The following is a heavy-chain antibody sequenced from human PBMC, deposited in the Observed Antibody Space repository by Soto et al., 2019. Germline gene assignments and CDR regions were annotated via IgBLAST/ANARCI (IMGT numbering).Heavy chain of an antibody. D-gene: IGHD5-18*01. CDR2: IYHSGST. CDR1: GGSISSGGYS. J-gene: IGHJ4*02. Sequence: QLQLQESGSGLVKPSQTLSLTCAVSGGSISSGGYSWSWIRQPPGKGLEWIGYIYHSGSTYYNPSLKSRVTIAVDRSKNQFSLKLSSVTAADTAVYYCAGSWIQLWLFDYWGQGTLVTVSS. V-gene: IGHV4-30-2*01. CDR3: AGSWIQLWLFDY.